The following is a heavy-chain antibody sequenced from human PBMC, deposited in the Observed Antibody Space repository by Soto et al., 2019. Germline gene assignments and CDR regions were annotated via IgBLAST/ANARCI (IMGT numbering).Heavy chain of an antibody. CDR3: ARGYYSGYGYYYYYMGV. J-gene: IGHJ6*03. D-gene: IGHD5-12*01. CDR1: GFTVSSNY. CDR2: IYSGGST. V-gene: IGHV3-66*01. Sequence: EVQLVESGGGLVQPGGSLRLSCAASGFTVSSNYMSWVRQAPGKGLEWVSVIYSGGSTYYADSVKGRFTISRYKSKNTLYLQMNGLRAEDTAVYYCARGYYSGYGYYYYYMGVWGKGSTVTVSS.